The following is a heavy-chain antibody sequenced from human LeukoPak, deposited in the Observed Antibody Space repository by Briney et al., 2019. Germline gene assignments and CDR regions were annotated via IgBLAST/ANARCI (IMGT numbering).Heavy chain of an antibody. CDR1: GFTFSSYS. CDR2: ISSSSSTI. CDR3: AKTSGDGSGSYYMETTDY. Sequence: PGGSLRLSCAASGFTFSSYSMNWVRQAPGKGLEWVSYISSSSSTIYYADSVKGRFTISRDNAKNSLYLQMNSLRAEDTAVYYCAKTSGDGSGSYYMETTDYWGQGTLVTVSS. V-gene: IGHV3-48*04. D-gene: IGHD3-10*01. J-gene: IGHJ4*02.